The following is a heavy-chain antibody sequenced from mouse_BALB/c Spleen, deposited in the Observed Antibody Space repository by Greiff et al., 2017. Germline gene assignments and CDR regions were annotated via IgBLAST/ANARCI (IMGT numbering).Heavy chain of an antibody. V-gene: IGHV7-3*02. CDR3: ARDIYGYDAMDY. J-gene: IGHJ4*01. CDR1: GFTFTDYY. D-gene: IGHD1-1*01. CDR2: IRNKANGYTT. Sequence: EVKLVESGGGLVQPGGSLRLSCATSGFTFTDYYMSWVRQPPGKALEWLGFIRNKANGYTTEYSASVKGRFTISRDNSQSILYLQMNTLRAEDSATYYCARDIYGYDAMDYWGQGTSVTVSS.